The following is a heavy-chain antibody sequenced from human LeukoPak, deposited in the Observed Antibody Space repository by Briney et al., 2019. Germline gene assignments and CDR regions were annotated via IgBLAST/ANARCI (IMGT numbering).Heavy chain of an antibody. V-gene: IGHV3-43D*04. CDR2: ISWDGGSP. J-gene: IGHJ4*02. Sequence: GGSLRLSCAASGFTFGDYAMHWVRQAPGKGLEWVSLISWDGGSPYYADSGKGRFTISRDNSKKTLYLQMNSLRAEDTAVYYCAKDSGLSDPYYYDSSGYYDYDYWGQGTLVTVSS. D-gene: IGHD3-22*01. CDR3: AKDSGLSDPYYYDSSGYYDYDY. CDR1: GFTFGDYA.